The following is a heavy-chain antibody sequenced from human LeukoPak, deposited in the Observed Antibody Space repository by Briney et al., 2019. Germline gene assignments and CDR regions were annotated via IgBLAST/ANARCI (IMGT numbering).Heavy chain of an antibody. CDR3: AKDSSNWALDY. CDR1: GFGFSTYC. D-gene: IGHD7-27*01. Sequence: PGGSLRLSCAASGFGFSTYCMHWVRQTPGKGLEWVAFIRYDASDTYYADSVKGRFSVSRDNFKNTLYLQVNTLRTEDTAVYYCAKDSSNWALDYWGQGTLVTVSS. V-gene: IGHV3-30*02. J-gene: IGHJ4*02. CDR2: IRYDASDT.